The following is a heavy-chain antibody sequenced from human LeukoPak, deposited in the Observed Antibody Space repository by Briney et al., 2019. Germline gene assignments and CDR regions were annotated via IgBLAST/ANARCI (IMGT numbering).Heavy chain of an antibody. J-gene: IGHJ4*02. CDR1: GFTFSSYA. Sequence: GGSLRLSCAASGFTFSSYAMSWVRQAPGKGQEWVSAISGSGGSTYYADSVKGRFTISGDNSKNTLYLQMNSLRAEDTAVYYPYYYDSSGYSDFDYWGQGTLVTVSS. CDR2: ISGSGGST. CDR3: YYYDSSGYSDFDY. V-gene: IGHV3-23*01. D-gene: IGHD3-22*01.